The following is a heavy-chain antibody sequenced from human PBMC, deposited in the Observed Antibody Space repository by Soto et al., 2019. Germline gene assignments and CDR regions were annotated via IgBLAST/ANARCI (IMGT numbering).Heavy chain of an antibody. V-gene: IGHV3-15*07. CDR2: IKSKTDGGTT. CDR1: GFTFNNAW. J-gene: IGHJ4*02. Sequence: EVQLVESGGGLVKPGGSLRLSCAASGFTFNNAWMNWVRQAPGKGLEWVGRIKSKTDGGTTDYAAPVKGRFSISRDDSKNTLYMQMNSLKTEDTAVYYCTTRAFTPRGFDYWGQGTLVTVSS. CDR3: TTRAFTPRGFDY. D-gene: IGHD3-16*01.